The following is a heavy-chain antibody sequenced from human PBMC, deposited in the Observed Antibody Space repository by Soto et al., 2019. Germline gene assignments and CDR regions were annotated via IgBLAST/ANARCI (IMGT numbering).Heavy chain of an antibody. CDR1: GFTLSTYR. CDR2: ISASSAQI. V-gene: IGHV3-21*04. D-gene: IGHD2-15*01. J-gene: IGHJ6*03. Sequence: GGSLRLSCAASGFTLSTYRVNWVRQAPGKGLEWVSSISASSAQIHYADSVRGRFTISKDNAKNSLYLQMDSLRAEDTALYHCARGYCSGGSCYHRSYYYYMDVWGKGTTVTVSS. CDR3: ARGYCSGGSCYHRSYYYYMDV.